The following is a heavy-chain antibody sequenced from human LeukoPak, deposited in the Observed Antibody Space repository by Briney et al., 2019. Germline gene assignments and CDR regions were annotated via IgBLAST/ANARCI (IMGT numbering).Heavy chain of an antibody. D-gene: IGHD2-2*01. CDR2: IYTSGST. V-gene: IGHV4-4*07. CDR3: ASSYQLLRPYAFDI. J-gene: IGHJ3*02. CDR1: GGSISSYY. Sequence: SETLSLTCTVSGGSISSYYWSWIRQPAGKGLEWIGRIYTSGSTNYNPSLKSRVTMSVDTSKNQFPLRLSSVTAADTAVYYCASSYQLLRPYAFDIWGQGTMVTVSS.